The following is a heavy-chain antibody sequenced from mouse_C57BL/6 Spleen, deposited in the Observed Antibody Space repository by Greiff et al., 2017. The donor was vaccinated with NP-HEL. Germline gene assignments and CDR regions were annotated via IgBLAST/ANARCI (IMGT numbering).Heavy chain of an antibody. V-gene: IGHV5-17*01. D-gene: IGHD1-1*01. CDR1: GFTFSDYG. Sequence: EVKLVESGGGLVKPGGSLKLSCAASGFTFSDYGMHWVRQAPEKGLEWVAYISSGSSTIYYADTVKGRFTISRDNAKNTLFLQMTSLRSEDTAMYYCARDTTVVAKGYFDVWGTGTTVTVSS. CDR2: ISSGSSTI. J-gene: IGHJ1*03. CDR3: ARDTTVVAKGYFDV.